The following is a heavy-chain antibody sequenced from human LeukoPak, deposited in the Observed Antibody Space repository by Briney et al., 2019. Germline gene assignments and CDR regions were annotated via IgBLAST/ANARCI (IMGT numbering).Heavy chain of an antibody. CDR1: GYTFTSYA. D-gene: IGHD6-13*01. V-gene: IGHV1-3*01. J-gene: IGHJ4*02. CDR2: INAGNGNT. Sequence: GASVKVSRKASGYTFTSYAMHWVRQAPGQRLEWTGWINAGNGNTKYSQKFQGRVTITRDTSASTAYMELSSLRSEDTAVYYCARRPLPGSSSPIDYWGQGTLVTVSS. CDR3: ARRPLPGSSSPIDY.